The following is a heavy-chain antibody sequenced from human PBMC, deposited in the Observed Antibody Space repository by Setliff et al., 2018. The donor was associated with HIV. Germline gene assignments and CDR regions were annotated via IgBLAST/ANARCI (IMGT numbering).Heavy chain of an antibody. CDR2: MNPKSGNT. D-gene: IGHD3-9*01. CDR3: ARAGGASCSDWGCHDILTGKYNDYYYYMDV. CDR1: GYSFTSYD. Sequence: ASVKVSCKASGYSFTSYDINWVRQATGQGLEWMGWMNPKSGNTGYAQKFQGRVTMTRNTSISTAYMELNSLRSEDTAVYYCARAGGASCSDWGCHDILTGKYNDYYYYMDVWGKGTTVTVSS. J-gene: IGHJ6*03. V-gene: IGHV1-8*01.